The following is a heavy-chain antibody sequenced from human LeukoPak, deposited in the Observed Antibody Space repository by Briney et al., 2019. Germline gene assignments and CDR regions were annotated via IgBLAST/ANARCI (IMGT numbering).Heavy chain of an antibody. J-gene: IGHJ3*02. Sequence: GGSLRLSCAASGFTFDDYSMHWVRQVPGKGLEWVSIISWDDNTEYYADSVKDRFTISRDNSRTSLYLQMNSLRTEDTALYYCGKGPRRCTGCDGFDILGQGTMVTVSS. CDR1: GFTFDDYS. V-gene: IGHV3-43*01. D-gene: IGHD1-14*01. CDR2: ISWDDNTE. CDR3: GKGPRRCTGCDGFDI.